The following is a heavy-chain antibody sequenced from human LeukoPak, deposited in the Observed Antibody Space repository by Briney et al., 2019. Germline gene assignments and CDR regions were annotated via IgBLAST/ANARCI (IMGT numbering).Heavy chain of an antibody. D-gene: IGHD1-1*01. Sequence: GESLKISCQASGYSFTNFWIGWVRQMPGKGLEWMGLFDPDDSETRYSPSFQGQVIISVDNSVDTAYLQWSSLKSSDTAIYYRARQPSVTDTGTIIDYWGQGTLVTVSS. CDR2: FDPDDSET. CDR3: ARQPSVTDTGTIIDY. J-gene: IGHJ4*02. V-gene: IGHV5-51*01. CDR1: GYSFTNFW.